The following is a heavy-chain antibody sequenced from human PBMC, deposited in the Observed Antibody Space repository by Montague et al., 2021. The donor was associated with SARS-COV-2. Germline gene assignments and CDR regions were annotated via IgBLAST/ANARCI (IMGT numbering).Heavy chain of an antibody. CDR3: ASDLWVWLSVEGSFDF. CDR1: GGSISSSSYY. Sequence: SETLSLTCTVSGGSISSSSYYWGWIRQPPGKGLEWIGSIYYSGSNYYNLYLKSRVTISVDTSKNQFSLKLSSVTAADTAVYYCASDLWVWLSVEGSFDFWGRGTLVTVSS. V-gene: IGHV4-39*07. D-gene: IGHD5-12*01. CDR2: IYYSGSN. J-gene: IGHJ4*02.